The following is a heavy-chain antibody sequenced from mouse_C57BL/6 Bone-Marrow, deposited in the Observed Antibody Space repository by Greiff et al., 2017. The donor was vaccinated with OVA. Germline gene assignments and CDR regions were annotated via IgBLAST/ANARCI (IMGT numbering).Heavy chain of an antibody. J-gene: IGHJ2*01. V-gene: IGHV1-82*01. CDR2: IYPGDGDT. CDR1: GYAFSSSW. CDR3: ARHEDGYYASYFDY. Sequence: QVQLQQSGPELVKPGASVKISCKASGYAFSSSWMNWVKQRPGKGLEWIGRIYPGDGDTNYNGKFKGKATLTADKSSCTAYMQLSSLTSEDSAVYFCARHEDGYYASYFDYWGQGTTLTVSS. D-gene: IGHD2-3*01.